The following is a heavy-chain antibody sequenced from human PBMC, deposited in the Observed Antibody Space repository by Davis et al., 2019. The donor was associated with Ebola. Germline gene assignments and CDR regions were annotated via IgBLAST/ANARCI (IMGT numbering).Heavy chain of an antibody. J-gene: IGHJ4*02. V-gene: IGHV3-15*01. CDR3: TTDRGIAIRPLFDS. Sequence: GESLKISCTASAFSVKEVWMGWVRQAPGKGLEWVARIKSRRDGGTTDHAAPVRGRFSISRDESRNTVYLQMNSLRIEDTAVYFCTTDRGIAIRPLFDSWGQGTLVTVSS. CDR2: IKSRRDGGTT. D-gene: IGHD6-13*01. CDR1: AFSVKEVW.